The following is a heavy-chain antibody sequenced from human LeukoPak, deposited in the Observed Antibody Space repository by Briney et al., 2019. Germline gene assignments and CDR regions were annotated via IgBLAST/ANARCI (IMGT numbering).Heavy chain of an antibody. Sequence: GGSLRLSCAASGFTFSSYAMSWVRQAPGKGLEWVSAISGSGGSTYYADSVKGRFTISRDNSKNTLYLQMNSLRAEDTAVYYCAKAVGYYYGSGSPFDYWGQGTLVTVSS. CDR1: GFTFSSYA. V-gene: IGHV3-23*01. CDR3: AKAVGYYYGSGSPFDY. J-gene: IGHJ4*02. D-gene: IGHD3-10*01. CDR2: ISGSGGST.